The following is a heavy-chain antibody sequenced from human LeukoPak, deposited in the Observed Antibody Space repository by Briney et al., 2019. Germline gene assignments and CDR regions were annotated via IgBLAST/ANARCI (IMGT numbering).Heavy chain of an antibody. CDR3: ARDPDCISANCYFAHYDY. Sequence: ASEKVSCKASGGTFSSSAFSWVRQAPGQGLEWMGGIIPIFGTANYAQKLQGRVTMTTDTSTSTAYMELRSLRSDDTAVYYCARDPDCISANCYFAHYDYWGQGTLVTVSS. V-gene: IGHV1-69*05. CDR1: GGTFSSSA. D-gene: IGHD2-2*01. CDR2: IIPIFGTA. J-gene: IGHJ4*02.